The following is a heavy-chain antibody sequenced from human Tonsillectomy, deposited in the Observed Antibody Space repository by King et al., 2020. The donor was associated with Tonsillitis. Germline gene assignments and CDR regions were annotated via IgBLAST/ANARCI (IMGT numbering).Heavy chain of an antibody. CDR1: GFTFSDYA. D-gene: IGHD3-3*01. J-gene: IGHJ6*02. CDR3: AGDSSAYYDFWSGYHYYYTMDV. Sequence: QLVQSGGGVVQPGRSLRLSCAASGFTFSDYAMLWVRQAPGEGLEWVAVISYDGSNKYYADSVKGRFTISRDNSKNTLYLQINSLRAEDTAVYYFAGDSSAYYDFWSGYHYYYTMDVWGQGTTVTVSS. V-gene: IGHV3-30-3*01. CDR2: ISYDGSNK.